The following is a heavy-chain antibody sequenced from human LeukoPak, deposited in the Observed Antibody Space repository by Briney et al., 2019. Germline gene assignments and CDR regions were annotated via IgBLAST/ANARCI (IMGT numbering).Heavy chain of an antibody. CDR2: ISSSSSYI. CDR1: GFTFSSFA. Sequence: PGGSLRLSCAASGFTFSSFAMSWVRQAPGKGLEWVSSISSSSSYIYYADSVKGRFTISRDNAKNSLYLQMNSLRAEDTAVYYCARGGGTATVDAFDIWGQGTMVTVSS. V-gene: IGHV3-21*01. J-gene: IGHJ3*02. CDR3: ARGGGTATVDAFDI. D-gene: IGHD4-11*01.